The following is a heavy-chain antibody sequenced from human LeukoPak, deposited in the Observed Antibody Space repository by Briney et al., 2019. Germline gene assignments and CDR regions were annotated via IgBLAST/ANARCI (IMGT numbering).Heavy chain of an antibody. D-gene: IGHD3-3*01. CDR2: IYTSGST. CDR1: GGSISSYY. V-gene: IGHV4-4*07. Sequence: PSETLSLTCTVSGGSISSYYWSWIRQPAGKGLEWIGRIYTSGSTNYNPSLKSRVTMSVDTSKNQFSLKPGSVTAADTAVYYCARDRLRFLESMVYYFDYWGQGTLVTVSS. CDR3: ARDRLRFLESMVYYFDY. J-gene: IGHJ4*02.